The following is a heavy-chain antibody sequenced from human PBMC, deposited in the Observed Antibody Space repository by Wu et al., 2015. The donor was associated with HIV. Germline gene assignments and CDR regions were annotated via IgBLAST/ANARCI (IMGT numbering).Heavy chain of an antibody. Sequence: QEQLVQSGAEMKKPGSSVKVSCKASGYTFTGYYMHWVRQAPGQGLEWMGWVNPNSGGTNYAQKFQGRVTMTRDTSISTAYMELSRLRSDDTAVFYCARDVGKMTTVTSYYYYYYYMDVWGKGTTVTVSS. CDR2: VNPNSGGT. D-gene: IGHD4-17*01. CDR3: ARDVGKMTTVTSYYYYYYYMDV. V-gene: IGHV1-2*02. J-gene: IGHJ6*03. CDR1: GYTFTGYY.